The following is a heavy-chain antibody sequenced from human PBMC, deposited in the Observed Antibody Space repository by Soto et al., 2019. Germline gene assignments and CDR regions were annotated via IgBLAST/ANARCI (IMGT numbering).Heavy chain of an antibody. V-gene: IGHV4-39*01. CDR2: IFYSGST. D-gene: IGHD6-19*01. CDR3: ARRYGWLYFDY. Sequence: QLQLQESGPGLVKPWETLSLTCTVSGDSISSSNYFWGWIRQPPGKGLEWIGTIFYSGSTYYNPSLKIRVTISVDTSKYPFSLRLISVTAADTALYYCARRYGWLYFDYWGQGSLVTVSS. J-gene: IGHJ4*02. CDR1: GDSISSSNYF.